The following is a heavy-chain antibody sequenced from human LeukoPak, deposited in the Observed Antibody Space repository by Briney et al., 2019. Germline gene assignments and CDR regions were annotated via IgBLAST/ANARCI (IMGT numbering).Heavy chain of an antibody. CDR3: ARDNRVDDYVWGSYRFDAFDI. Sequence: PSQTLSLTCTVSGGSISSGGYYWSWIRQHPGKGLEWIGYIYYSGSTYYNPSLKSRVTISVDTSKNQFSLKLSSVTAADTAVYYCARDNRVDDYVWGSYRFDAFDIWGQGTMVTVSS. D-gene: IGHD3-16*02. CDR2: IYYSGST. CDR1: GGSISSGGYY. V-gene: IGHV4-31*03. J-gene: IGHJ3*02.